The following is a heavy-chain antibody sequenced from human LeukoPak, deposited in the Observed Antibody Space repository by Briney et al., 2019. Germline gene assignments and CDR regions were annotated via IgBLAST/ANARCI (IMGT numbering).Heavy chain of an antibody. CDR3: ARGTYDFDYYYYYMDV. Sequence: ASVKASCKASGGTFSSYAISWVRQAPGQGLEWMGGIIPIFGTANYAQKFQGRVTITADESTGTAYMELSSLRSEDTAVYYCARGTYDFDYYYYYMDVWGKGTTVTVSS. J-gene: IGHJ6*03. V-gene: IGHV1-69*13. CDR2: IIPIFGTA. D-gene: IGHD3-3*01. CDR1: GGTFSSYA.